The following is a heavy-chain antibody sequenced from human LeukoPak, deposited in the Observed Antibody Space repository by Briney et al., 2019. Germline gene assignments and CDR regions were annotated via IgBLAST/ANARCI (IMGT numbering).Heavy chain of an antibody. D-gene: IGHD2-8*01. CDR1: GFSFSRYW. V-gene: IGHV3-7*01. CDR2: INQDISRI. Sequence: GGSLRLSCAGSGFSFSRYWMAWVRQAPGKGLEWVASINQDISRIHYVDSVKGRFTISRDNAKNSLFLQMSSLRVEDTAVYFCARLKDDVTKFDYWGQGTLVTVSS. CDR3: ARLKDDVTKFDY. J-gene: IGHJ4*02.